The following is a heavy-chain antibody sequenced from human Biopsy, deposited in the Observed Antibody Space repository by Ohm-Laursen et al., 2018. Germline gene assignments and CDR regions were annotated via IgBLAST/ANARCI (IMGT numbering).Heavy chain of an antibody. D-gene: IGHD6-19*01. CDR2: INSSGSTT. CDR3: ARNTGWYGDLYYFDY. V-gene: IGHV1-46*01. Sequence: SVKVSCKSSGYSFTSYYMHWVRQAPGQGLEWMGMINSSGSTTSYPQIFQGRVTMTRDTSKSTVYMELSSLRSADTAVYFCARNTGWYGDLYYFDYWGQGTLVTVSS. J-gene: IGHJ4*02. CDR1: GYSFTSYY.